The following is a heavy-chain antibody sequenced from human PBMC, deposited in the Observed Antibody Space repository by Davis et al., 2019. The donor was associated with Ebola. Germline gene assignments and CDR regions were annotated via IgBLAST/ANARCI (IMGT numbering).Heavy chain of an antibody. V-gene: IGHV6-1*01. CDR2: TYYNSKWYN. D-gene: IGHD6-19*01. J-gene: IGHJ4*02. Sequence: HSQTLSLTCAISGDSVSSGSAAWNWIRQSPSRGLEWLGRTYYNSKWYNDYAVSVKSRITINPDTSKNQFSLQLNSVTPEDTAVYYCARGVAVAGHQWNFDYWGQGTLVTVSS. CDR1: GDSVSSGSAA. CDR3: ARGVAVAGHQWNFDY.